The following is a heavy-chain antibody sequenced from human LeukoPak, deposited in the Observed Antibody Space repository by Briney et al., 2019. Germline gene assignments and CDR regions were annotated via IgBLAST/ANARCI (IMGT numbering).Heavy chain of an antibody. CDR3: AKVIVSGPPYYFDY. CDR2: SGSAGST. J-gene: IGHJ4*02. Sequence: SGSAGSTYYADSVKGRFTISRDNSKNTLYLQMNSLRAEDTAVYYCAKVIVSGPPYYFDYWGQGTLVTVSS. D-gene: IGHD2/OR15-2a*01. V-gene: IGHV3-23*01.